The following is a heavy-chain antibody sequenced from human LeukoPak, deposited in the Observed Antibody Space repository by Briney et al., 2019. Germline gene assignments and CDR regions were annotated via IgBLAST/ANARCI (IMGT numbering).Heavy chain of an antibody. V-gene: IGHV3-64*01. CDR2: ISSNGGST. Sequence: SGGSLRLSCAASGFTFSSYAMHWVRQAPGKGLEYVSAISSNGGSTYYANSVKGRFTISRGNSKNTLYLQMGSLRAEDMAVYYCARDTYYYDSSGYYQEYYFDYWGQGTLVTVSS. D-gene: IGHD3-22*01. J-gene: IGHJ4*02. CDR1: GFTFSSYA. CDR3: ARDTYYYDSSGYYQEYYFDY.